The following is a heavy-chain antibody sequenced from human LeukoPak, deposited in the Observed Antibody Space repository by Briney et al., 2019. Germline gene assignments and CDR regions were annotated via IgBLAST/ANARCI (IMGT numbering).Heavy chain of an antibody. CDR1: GFTFSSST. D-gene: IGHD6-13*01. CDR2: IISSGTYI. Sequence: GGSLRLSCAGSGFTFSSSTMNLVRQAPGKGLEWVSSIISSGTYIYYADSVKGRFTISRDNAKNSLYLQMNSLRADDTALYYCSRGGSSPGSAYYYYMDVWGKGTTVTVSS. J-gene: IGHJ6*03. CDR3: SRGGSSPGSAYYYYMDV. V-gene: IGHV3-21*01.